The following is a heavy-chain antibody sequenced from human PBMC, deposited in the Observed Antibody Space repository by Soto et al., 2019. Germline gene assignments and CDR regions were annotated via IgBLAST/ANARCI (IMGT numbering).Heavy chain of an antibody. V-gene: IGHV3-30*18. D-gene: IGHD3-22*01. J-gene: IGHJ4*02. Sequence: PGGSLRLSCAASGFTFSSYGMHWVRQAPGKGLEWVAVISYDGSNKYYADSVKGRFTISRDNSKNTLYLQMNSLRAEDTAVYYCAKDAINPDDDSSGYYGGSTFDYWGQGTLVTV. CDR3: AKDAINPDDDSSGYYGGSTFDY. CDR1: GFTFSSYG. CDR2: ISYDGSNK.